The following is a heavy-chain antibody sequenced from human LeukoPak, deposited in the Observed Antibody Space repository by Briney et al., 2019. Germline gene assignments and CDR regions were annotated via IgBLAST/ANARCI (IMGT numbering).Heavy chain of an antibody. V-gene: IGHV3-48*02. CDR3: ARGLDYGDYSGY. J-gene: IGHJ4*02. D-gene: IGHD4-17*01. CDR2: ISSSSSTI. CDR1: GFAFKNYN. Sequence: GVPLRLSCAAWGFAFKNYNVNWVRRAPGKGLEWVSYISSSSSTIYYADYVKGRFTISRDNARNSLYLQMNSLRDEDTAVYYCARGLDYGDYSGYWGQGTLLTVSS.